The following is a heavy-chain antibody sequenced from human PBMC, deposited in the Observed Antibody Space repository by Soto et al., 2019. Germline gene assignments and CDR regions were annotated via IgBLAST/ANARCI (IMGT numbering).Heavy chain of an antibody. CDR2: INAGNGNT. CDR1: GYTFTGYY. J-gene: IGHJ3*02. V-gene: IGHV1-3*01. D-gene: IGHD3-3*01. CDR3: ASTYYDFWSGYYDAFDI. Sequence: ASVKVSCKASGYTFTGYYMHWVRQAPGQRLEWMGWINAGNGNTKYSQKFQGRVTITRDTSASTAYMELSSLRSEDTAVYYCASTYYDFWSGYYDAFDIWGQGTMVTVSS.